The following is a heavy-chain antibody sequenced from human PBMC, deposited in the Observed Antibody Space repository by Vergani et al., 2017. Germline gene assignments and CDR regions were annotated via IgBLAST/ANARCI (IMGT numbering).Heavy chain of an antibody. CDR3: ARTLDIVVVPAAPFDY. CDR2: INSDGSST. CDR1: GFTFSSYW. D-gene: IGHD2-2*01. J-gene: IGHJ4*02. Sequence: EVQLVESGGGLVQPGGSLRLSCAASGFTFSSYWMHWVRQAPGKGLVWVSRINSDGSSTSYADSVKGRFTISRDNAKNTLYLQMNSLRAEDTAVYYCARTLDIVVVPAAPFDYWGQGTLVTVSS. V-gene: IGHV3-74*01.